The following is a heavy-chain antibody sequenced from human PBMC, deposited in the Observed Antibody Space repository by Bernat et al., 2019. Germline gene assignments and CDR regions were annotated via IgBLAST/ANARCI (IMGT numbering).Heavy chain of an antibody. V-gene: IGHV3-33*01. D-gene: IGHD2-15*01. CDR1: GFTFRNHG. Sequence: QVQLVESGGGVVQSGTSLRLSCAGSGFTFRNHGMQWVRQAPGKGLQWVAIIWSDGSYKYYGDSVKGRFTISRDDSKSTLYLQMNSLRADDTGIYFCARVRGPCSSGTCYYDLWGQGTLVTVSS. CDR2: IWSDGSYK. J-gene: IGHJ4*02. CDR3: ARVRGPCSSGTCYYDL.